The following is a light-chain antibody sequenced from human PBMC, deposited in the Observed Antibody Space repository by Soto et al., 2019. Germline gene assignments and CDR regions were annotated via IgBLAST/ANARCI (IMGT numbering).Light chain of an antibody. J-gene: IGKJ2*01. CDR2: GAS. CDR3: QQYGSSTYT. Sequence: EIVLTQSPGTLSLSPGERATLSCRASQSVSSSYLAWYQQTPVQAPRHLIYGASSRATGFPDRFSGSGSGTDCTLTISRLEPEDFAVYYCQQYGSSTYTFGQGTKLEIK. CDR1: QSVSSSY. V-gene: IGKV3-20*01.